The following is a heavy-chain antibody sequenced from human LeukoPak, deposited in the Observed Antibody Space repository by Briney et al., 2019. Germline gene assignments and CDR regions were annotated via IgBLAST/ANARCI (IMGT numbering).Heavy chain of an antibody. CDR2: ISSSSSTI. Sequence: GGSLRLSCAASGFTFSSYSMNWVRQAPGKGLEWVSYISSSSSTIYYADSVKGRFTISRDNAKNSLYLQMNSLRAEDTAVYYCARDRSGHIYGCFDSWGQGALVTVSS. D-gene: IGHD5-18*01. CDR3: ARDRSGHIYGCFDS. CDR1: GFTFSSYS. J-gene: IGHJ4*02. V-gene: IGHV3-48*01.